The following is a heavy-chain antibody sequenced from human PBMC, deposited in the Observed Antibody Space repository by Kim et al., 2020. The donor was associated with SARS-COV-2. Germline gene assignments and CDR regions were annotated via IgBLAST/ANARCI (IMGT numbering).Heavy chain of an antibody. CDR3: ARSGSGDVWGSYRHYYYYGMDV. Sequence: SVKVSCKASGGTFSSYAISWVRQAPGQGLEWMGGIIPIFGTANYAQKFQGRVTITADESTSTAYMELSSLRSEDTAVYYCARSGSGDVWGSYRHYYYYGMDVWGQGTTVTVSS. D-gene: IGHD3-16*02. V-gene: IGHV1-69*13. CDR2: IIPIFGTA. J-gene: IGHJ6*02. CDR1: GGTFSSYA.